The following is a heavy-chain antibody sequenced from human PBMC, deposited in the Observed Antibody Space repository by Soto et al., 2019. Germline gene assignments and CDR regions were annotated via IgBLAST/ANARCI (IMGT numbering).Heavy chain of an antibody. V-gene: IGHV3-23*01. D-gene: IGHD3-9*01. J-gene: IGHJ4*02. Sequence: RLSCAASGFTFSSYAMSWVRQAPGKGLEWVSAISGSGGSTYYADSVKGRFTISRDNSKNTLYLQMNSLRAEDTAVYYCAKSSWDILTGYLYWGQGTLVTVSS. CDR3: AKSSWDILTGYLY. CDR2: ISGSGGST. CDR1: GFTFSSYA.